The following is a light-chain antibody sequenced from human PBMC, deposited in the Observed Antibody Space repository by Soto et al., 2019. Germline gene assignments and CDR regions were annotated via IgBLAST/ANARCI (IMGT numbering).Light chain of an antibody. V-gene: IGKV3-20*01. J-gene: IGKJ1*01. CDR3: QQDESSVT. CDR2: VAS. CDR1: QSVSSSF. Sequence: EIVLTQSTGSLSLSPGEGTTLSCRASQSVSSSFFAWYQQKPGQAPSLLIYVASRRATGVPDRFSGSGSGTDFTLSISRLEPEDFAVYYCQQDESSVTFGQGTKVEIK.